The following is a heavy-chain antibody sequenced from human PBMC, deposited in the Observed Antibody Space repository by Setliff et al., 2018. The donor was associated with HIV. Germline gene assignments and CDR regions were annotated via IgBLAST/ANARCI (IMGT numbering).Heavy chain of an antibody. CDR1: GGSLSNHY. D-gene: IGHD3-3*01. V-gene: IGHV4-59*11. Sequence: PSETLSLTCTVSGGSLSNHYWSWLRQSPKNGLEWIGYVYYSGSTNYKPSFKSRVSISVDTSRNQFSLNLTSLTTADTAMYYCARSYYDFWNGLPRSFDVWGQGTMVPSL. CDR2: VYYSGST. CDR3: ARSYYDFWNGLPRSFDV. J-gene: IGHJ3*01.